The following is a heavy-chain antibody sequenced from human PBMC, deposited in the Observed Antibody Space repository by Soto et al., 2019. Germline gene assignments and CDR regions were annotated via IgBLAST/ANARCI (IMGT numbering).Heavy chain of an antibody. V-gene: IGHV3-33*01. CDR2: IWYDGSNK. Sequence: QVQLVESGGGVVQPGRSLRLSCAASGFTFSSYGMHWVRQAPGKGLEWVAVIWYDGSNKYYADSVKGRFTISRDNSKNKLYLQMNSLRAEDTAVYYCARVLPIHCSGGSCYSGWFDPWGQGTLVTVSS. J-gene: IGHJ5*02. CDR1: GFTFSSYG. CDR3: ARVLPIHCSGGSCYSGWFDP. D-gene: IGHD2-15*01.